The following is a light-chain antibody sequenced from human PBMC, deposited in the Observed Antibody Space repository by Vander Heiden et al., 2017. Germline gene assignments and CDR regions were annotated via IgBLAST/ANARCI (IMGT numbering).Light chain of an antibody. CDR1: QSVSSSY. Sequence: EIVFTQSPGTLSLSPRERATLSCRASQSVSSSYLAWYQQKPGQAPRLLIYGASSRATGIPDRFSGSGSGTDFTLTISRLEPEDFAVYYCQQYGSSPRTFGQGTKVEIK. CDR2: GAS. J-gene: IGKJ1*01. CDR3: QQYGSSPRT. V-gene: IGKV3-20*01.